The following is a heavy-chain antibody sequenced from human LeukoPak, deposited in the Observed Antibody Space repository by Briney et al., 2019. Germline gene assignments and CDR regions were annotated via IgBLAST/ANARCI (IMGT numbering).Heavy chain of an antibody. CDR3: ARDSDSGYGPFAS. D-gene: IGHD5-12*01. J-gene: IGHJ4*02. CDR1: GFTVSNNY. CDR2: IHSGGTT. Sequence: PGGSLRLSCAASGFTVSNNYMSWVRQAPGKGLEWVSVIHSGGTTNYADSVQGRFTISRDNSKTTVYLHMNSLRAEDTAVYYCARDSDSGYGPFASWRQGTLVTVSS. V-gene: IGHV3-53*01.